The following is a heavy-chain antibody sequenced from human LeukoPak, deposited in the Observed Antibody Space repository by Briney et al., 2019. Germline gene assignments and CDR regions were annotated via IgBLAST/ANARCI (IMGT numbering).Heavy chain of an antibody. CDR2: ISSSSSTI. D-gene: IGHD3-3*01. V-gene: IGHV3-48*01. CDR3: AREGPSITIFGVLTPPDY. Sequence: GGSLRLSCAASGFTFSSYSMNWVRQAPGKGLEWVSYISSSSSTIYYADSVKGRFTISRDNSKNTLYLQMNSLRAEDTAVYYCAREGPSITIFGVLTPPDYWGQGTLVTVSS. CDR1: GFTFSSYS. J-gene: IGHJ4*02.